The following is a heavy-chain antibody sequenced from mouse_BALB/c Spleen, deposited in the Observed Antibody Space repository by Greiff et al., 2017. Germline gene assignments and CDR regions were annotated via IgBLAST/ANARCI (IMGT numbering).Heavy chain of an antibody. V-gene: IGHV1-80*01. CDR2: IYPGDGDT. Sequence: QVQLQQSGAELVRPGSSVKISCKASGYAFSSYWMNWVKQRPGQGLEWIGQIYPGDGDTNYNGKFKGKATLTADKSSSTAYMQLSSLTSEDSAVYFCARGEYGNPLDYWGQGTTLTVSS. D-gene: IGHD2-10*02. CDR3: ARGEYGNPLDY. CDR1: GYAFSSYW. J-gene: IGHJ2*01.